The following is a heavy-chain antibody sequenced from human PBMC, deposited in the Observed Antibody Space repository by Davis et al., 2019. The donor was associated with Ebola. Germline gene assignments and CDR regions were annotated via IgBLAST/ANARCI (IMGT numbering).Heavy chain of an antibody. CDR3: AREYYYGMDV. CDR2: INSDGSST. V-gene: IGHV3-74*01. J-gene: IGHJ6*02. Sequence: HTGGSLRLSCAASGFTFSSFPMSWVRRAPGKGLVWVSRINSDGSSTSYADSVKGRFTISRDNAKNTLYLQMNSLRAEDTAVYYCAREYYYGMDVWGQGTTVTVSS. CDR1: GFTFSSFP.